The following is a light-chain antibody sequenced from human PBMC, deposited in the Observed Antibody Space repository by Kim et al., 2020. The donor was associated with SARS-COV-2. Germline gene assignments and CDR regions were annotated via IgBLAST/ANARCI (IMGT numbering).Light chain of an antibody. CDR3: QQYDNLPIT. Sequence: DIQMTQSPSSLSASVGDRVTITCQARQDISNYLNWYQQKPGKAPKLLIYDASNLETGVPSRFSGSGSGTDFTFTISSLQPEDIVTYYCQQYDNLPITFGQGTRLEIK. V-gene: IGKV1-33*01. CDR2: DAS. CDR1: QDISNY. J-gene: IGKJ5*01.